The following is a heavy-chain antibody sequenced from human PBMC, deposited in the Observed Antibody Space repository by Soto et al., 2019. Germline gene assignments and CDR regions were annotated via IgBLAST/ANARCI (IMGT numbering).Heavy chain of an antibody. CDR2: IWYDGSSK. J-gene: IGHJ4*02. CDR3: ARESVAVAGTDFDY. V-gene: IGHV3-33*01. CDR1: GFSFSSYG. D-gene: IGHD6-19*01. Sequence: PGGSLRLSCAASGFSFSSYGMHWVRQAPGKGLEWVAVIWYDGSSKYYADSVKGRFTISRDNSMYTLYLQMNSLRAEDTAVYYCARESVAVAGTDFDYWGQGTLVTVSS.